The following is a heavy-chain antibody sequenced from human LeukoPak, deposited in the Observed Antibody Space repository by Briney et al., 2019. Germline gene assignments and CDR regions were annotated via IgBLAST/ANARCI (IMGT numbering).Heavy chain of an antibody. J-gene: IGHJ4*02. CDR1: GFTVSSNY. CDR2: IYSGGST. D-gene: IGHD1-26*01. Sequence: PGGSLRLSCAASGFTVSSNYMSWVRQVPGKGLEWVSVIYSGGSTYYADSVKGRFTISRDNSKNTLYLQMNSLRAEDTAVYYCARVSYSGSYYFDYWGQGTLVTVSS. V-gene: IGHV3-66*01. CDR3: ARVSYSGSYYFDY.